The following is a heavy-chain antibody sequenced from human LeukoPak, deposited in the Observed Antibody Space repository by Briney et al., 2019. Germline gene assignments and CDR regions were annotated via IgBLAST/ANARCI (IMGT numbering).Heavy chain of an antibody. J-gene: IGHJ5*02. Sequence: GGSLRLSCAASGFTVSSNYMSWVRQAPGKGLEWVSVIYSGGSTYYADSVKGRFTISRDDSKNTLYLQMNSLRAEDTAVYYCARNPTPPWFDPWGQGTLVTVSS. CDR2: IYSGGST. CDR3: ARNPTPPWFDP. CDR1: GFTVSSNY. V-gene: IGHV3-66*02.